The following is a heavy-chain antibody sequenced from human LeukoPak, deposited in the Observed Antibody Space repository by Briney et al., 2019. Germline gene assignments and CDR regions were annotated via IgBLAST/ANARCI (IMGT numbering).Heavy chain of an antibody. V-gene: IGHV3-23*01. J-gene: IGHJ4*02. Sequence: GGSLRLSCAASGFTFSNFAMNWVRQAPGKGLEWVSTISGSGGSTYYTDSVKGRFTISRDNSKNTLYLQMNSLRAEDTAVYYCAKMVHTEQWLVPFDYWGQGTLVTVSS. D-gene: IGHD6-19*01. CDR2: ISGSGGST. CDR1: GFTFSNFA. CDR3: AKMVHTEQWLVPFDY.